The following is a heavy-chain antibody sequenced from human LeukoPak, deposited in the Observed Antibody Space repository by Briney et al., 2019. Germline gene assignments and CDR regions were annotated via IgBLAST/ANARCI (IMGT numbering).Heavy chain of an antibody. Sequence: GGSLRLSCAASGFSLSKYWMHWVRQAPGKGLVWVSRIKTDGSSTNYADSVKGRLTISRDNAKNSLYLQMNSLRAEDTAVYYCAREGCSSTSCYRAYYFDYWGQGTLVTVSS. V-gene: IGHV3-74*01. J-gene: IGHJ4*02. CDR2: IKTDGSST. CDR3: AREGCSSTSCYRAYYFDY. D-gene: IGHD2-2*01. CDR1: GFSLSKYW.